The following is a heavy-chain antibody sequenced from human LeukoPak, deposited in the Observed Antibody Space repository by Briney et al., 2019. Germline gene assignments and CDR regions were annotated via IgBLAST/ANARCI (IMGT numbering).Heavy chain of an antibody. CDR3: ARAVVVVPDYYFYFYHMDV. Sequence: SETLSLTCAVSGGSISSHYWSWIRQPAGKGLEWIGRIYTSGSTNYNPSLKSRVTISVDTSKNQFSLALTSVTAADTAVYSCARAVVVVPDYYFYFYHMDVWGKGTTVTVSS. D-gene: IGHD2-15*01. V-gene: IGHV4-4*07. CDR2: IYTSGST. J-gene: IGHJ6*03. CDR1: GGSISSHY.